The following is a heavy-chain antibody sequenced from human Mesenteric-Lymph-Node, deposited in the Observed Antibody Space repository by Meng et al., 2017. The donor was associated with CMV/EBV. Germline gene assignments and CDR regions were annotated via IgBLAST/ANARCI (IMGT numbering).Heavy chain of an antibody. CDR2: ISSSGSTI. CDR3: ARDGGWYQLLFWFDP. D-gene: IGHD2-2*01. Sequence: GGSLRLSCEASGFTFTDYYMSWIRQAPGKGLEWVSYISSSGSTIYYADSVKGRFTVSRDNAKNSLYLQMNSLRAEDTAVYYCARDGGWYQLLFWFDPWGQGTLVTVSS. CDR1: GFTFTDYY. V-gene: IGHV3-11*04. J-gene: IGHJ5*02.